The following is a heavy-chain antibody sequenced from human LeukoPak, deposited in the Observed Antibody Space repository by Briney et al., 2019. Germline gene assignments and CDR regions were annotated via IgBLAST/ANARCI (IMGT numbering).Heavy chain of an antibody. CDR1: GFTFSRYD. CDR3: VLGHYGGLFDN. J-gene: IGHJ4*02. D-gene: IGHD4-23*01. CDR2: ISDDGSKK. V-gene: IGHV3-30-3*01. Sequence: PGGSLRLSCAASGFTFSRYDMHWVRQAPGKGLEWVAVISDDGSKKDYADPVKGRFTVSRDNSKNTLYLQMNSLRAEDTAVYYCVLGHYGGLFDNWGQGTLVTVSS.